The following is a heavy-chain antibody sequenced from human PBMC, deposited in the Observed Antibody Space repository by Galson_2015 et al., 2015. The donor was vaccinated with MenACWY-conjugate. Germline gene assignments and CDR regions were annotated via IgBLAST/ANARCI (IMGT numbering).Heavy chain of an antibody. D-gene: IGHD5-18*01. CDR3: ARVPGYSYGYYDW. CDR1: GFTFSTYS. Sequence: SLRLSCAASGFTFSTYSMNWVRQAPGKGLEWVSYISSSSSTIYYADSVKGRFTISRDNAKNSLYLHMNTLRDEDTAVYYCARVPGYSYGYYDWWGQGTPVTVSS. CDR2: ISSSSSTI. J-gene: IGHJ4*02. V-gene: IGHV3-48*02.